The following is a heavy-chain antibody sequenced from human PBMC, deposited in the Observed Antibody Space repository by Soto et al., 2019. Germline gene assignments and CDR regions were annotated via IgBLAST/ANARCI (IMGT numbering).Heavy chain of an antibody. V-gene: IGHV3-7*01. J-gene: IGHJ2*01. CDR2: IKQDGSEK. CDR1: GLTFSSYW. D-gene: IGHD3-22*01. Sequence: EVQLVESGGGLVQPGGSLRLSCAASGLTFSSYWMSWVRQAPGKGLEWVANIKQDGSEKYYVDSVKGRFTISRDNAKNSLYLQMNSLRAEDTAVYYCARVIVVWYFDVWGRGTLVTVSS. CDR3: ARVIVVWYFDV.